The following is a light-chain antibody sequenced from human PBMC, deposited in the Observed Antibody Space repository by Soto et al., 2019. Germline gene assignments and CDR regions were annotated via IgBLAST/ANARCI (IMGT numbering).Light chain of an antibody. CDR3: QEYGSSPT. J-gene: IGKJ5*01. V-gene: IGKV3-20*01. Sequence: EIVLTQSPGTLSLSPGERATLSCRASQSIRSNFLAWYQQKPGQGPSLLIYGTSSRATGIPDRFSGSGSGTDFTLTISGLEPEDFAVYFCQEYGSSPTFGQGTRLEIK. CDR1: QSIRSNF. CDR2: GTS.